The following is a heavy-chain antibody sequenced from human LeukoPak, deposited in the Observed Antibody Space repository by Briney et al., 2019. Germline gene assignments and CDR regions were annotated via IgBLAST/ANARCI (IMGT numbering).Heavy chain of an antibody. J-gene: IGHJ4*02. V-gene: IGHV3-30*02. CDR3: AKGTLREDYVWGSYRSPPALGY. Sequence: GGSLRLPCAASGFTFSSYGMHWVRQAPGKGLEWVAFIRYDGSNKYYADSVKGRFTISRDNSKNTLYLQMNSLRAEDTAVYYCAKGTLREDYVWGSYRSPPALGYWGQGTLVTVSS. CDR2: IRYDGSNK. CDR1: GFTFSSYG. D-gene: IGHD3-16*02.